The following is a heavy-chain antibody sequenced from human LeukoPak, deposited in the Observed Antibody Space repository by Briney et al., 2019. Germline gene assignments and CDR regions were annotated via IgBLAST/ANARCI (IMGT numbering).Heavy chain of an antibody. J-gene: IGHJ5*02. CDR1: GGTFSSYA. CDR3: ARGDSAIAQDWFDP. V-gene: IGHV1-69*13. Sequence: SVKVSCTAPGGTFSSYAISWVRQAPGQGLEWMGGIIPIFGTANYAQKFQGRVTITADESTSTAYMELSSLRSEDTAVYYCARGDSAIAQDWFDPWGQGTLVTASS. D-gene: IGHD2-21*01. CDR2: IIPIFGTA.